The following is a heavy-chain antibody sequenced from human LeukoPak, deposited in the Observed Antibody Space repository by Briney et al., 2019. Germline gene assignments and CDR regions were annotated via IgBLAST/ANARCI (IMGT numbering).Heavy chain of an antibody. CDR3: ARDGRYCSSTSCHRRPGNWFDP. CDR2: ISYDGSNK. D-gene: IGHD2-2*01. J-gene: IGHJ5*02. Sequence: PGRSLRLSCAASGFTFSSYAMHWVRQAPGKGLEWVAVISYDGSNKYYADSVKGRFTISRDNAKNSLYLQMNSLRAEDTAVYYCARDGRYCSSTSCHRRPGNWFDPWGQGTLVTVSS. CDR1: GFTFSSYA. V-gene: IGHV3-30*04.